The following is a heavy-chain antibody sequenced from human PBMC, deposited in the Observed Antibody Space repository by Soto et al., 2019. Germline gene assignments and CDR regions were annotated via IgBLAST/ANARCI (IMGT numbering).Heavy chain of an antibody. Sequence: EVQLVESGGGLVKPGGSLRLSCTAFGFTFDKAWMSWVRQAPGKGLEWVGRIKTTEGGRTDFAAPVTGRFTISRGDSYNTVFLQMNSLKTEDTAVYYCATEGGYSGSPWTMHHWGQGTLVTVSS. CDR3: ATEGGYSGSPWTMHH. V-gene: IGHV3-15*01. CDR1: GFTFDKAW. J-gene: IGHJ5*02. CDR2: IKTTEGGRT. D-gene: IGHD1-26*01.